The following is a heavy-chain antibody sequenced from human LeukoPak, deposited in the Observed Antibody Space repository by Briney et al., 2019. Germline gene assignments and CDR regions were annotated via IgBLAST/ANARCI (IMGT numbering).Heavy chain of an antibody. V-gene: IGHV4-4*07. D-gene: IGHD6-13*01. CDR2: IYTSGST. Sequence: PSETLSLTCTVSGGSTSSYYWSWIRQPAGKGLEWIGRIYTSGSTNYNPSLKSRVTMSVDTSKNQFSLKLSSVTAADTAVYYCARDPDSSSWYAFDIWGQGTMVTVSS. J-gene: IGHJ3*02. CDR3: ARDPDSSSWYAFDI. CDR1: GGSTSSYY.